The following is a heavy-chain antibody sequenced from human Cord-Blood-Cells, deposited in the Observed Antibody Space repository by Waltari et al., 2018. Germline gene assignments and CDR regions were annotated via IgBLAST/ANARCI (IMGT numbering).Heavy chain of an antibody. J-gene: IGHJ4*02. V-gene: IGHV3-30-3*01. D-gene: IGHD5-12*01. CDR3: ARDPVATSLGYFDY. CDR1: GFTFRSYA. Sequence: QVQLVESGGGVVQPGRSLRLSCAASGFTFRSYAMPWVRQAPGKGLEWVAVISYDGSNKYYADSVKGRFTISRDNSKNTLYLQMNSLRAEDTAVYYCARDPVATSLGYFDYWGQGTLVTVSS. CDR2: ISYDGSNK.